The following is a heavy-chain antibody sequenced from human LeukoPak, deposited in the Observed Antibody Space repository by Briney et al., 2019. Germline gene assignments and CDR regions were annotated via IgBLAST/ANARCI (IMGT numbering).Heavy chain of an antibody. Sequence: SETLSLTCAVYGGSFSGYYWSWIRQPPGKGLEWIGEINHSGSTNYNPSLKSRVTISVDTSKNQLSLKLSSVTAADTAVYYCARGLSGRYCSSTSCPRRANSYYYYGMDVWGQGTTVTVSS. V-gene: IGHV4-34*01. J-gene: IGHJ6*02. CDR2: INHSGST. CDR1: GGSFSGYY. D-gene: IGHD2-2*01. CDR3: ARGLSGRYCSSTSCPRRANSYYYYGMDV.